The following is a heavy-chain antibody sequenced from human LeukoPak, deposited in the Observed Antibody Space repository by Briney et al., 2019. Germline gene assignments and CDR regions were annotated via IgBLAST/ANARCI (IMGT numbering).Heavy chain of an antibody. CDR3: ARHYYYDSSGYSDY. J-gene: IGHJ4*02. CDR2: IYYSGST. V-gene: IGHV4-39*01. Sequence: WIRQPPGKGLEWIGSIYYSGSTYYNPSLKSRVTISVDTSKNQFSLKLSSVTAADTAVYYCARHYYYDSSGYSDYWGQGTLVTVSS. D-gene: IGHD3-22*01.